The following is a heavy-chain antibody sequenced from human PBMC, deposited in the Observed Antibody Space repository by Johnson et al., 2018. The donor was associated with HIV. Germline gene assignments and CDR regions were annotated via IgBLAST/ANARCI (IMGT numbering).Heavy chain of an antibody. Sequence: QVQLVESGGGLVQPGGSLRLSCAASGFTFSSYAMHWVRQAPGKGLEWVAVISYDGSNKYYADSVKGRFTISRDNSKNTLYLQMNSLRAEDTAVYYCARDNLRAFDVWGQGTTVTVSS. D-gene: IGHD5/OR15-5a*01. CDR1: GFTFSSYA. CDR2: ISYDGSNK. J-gene: IGHJ3*01. CDR3: ARDNLRAFDV. V-gene: IGHV3-30*04.